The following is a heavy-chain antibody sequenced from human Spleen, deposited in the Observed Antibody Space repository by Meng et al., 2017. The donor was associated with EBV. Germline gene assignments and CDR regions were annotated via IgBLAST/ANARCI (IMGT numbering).Heavy chain of an antibody. CDR1: GGSISSSSYY. CDR3: ASLYDSGYDFDY. D-gene: IGHD5-12*01. J-gene: IGHJ4*02. Sequence: QLQLQEAGPGLVKPSETLSLTCTVSGGSISSSSYYWGWIRQPPGKGLEWIGNIYYSGSTYYNPSLKSRVTISVDTSKNQFSLKLSSVTAADTAVYYCASLYDSGYDFDYWGQGTLVTVSS. V-gene: IGHV4-39*01. CDR2: IYYSGST.